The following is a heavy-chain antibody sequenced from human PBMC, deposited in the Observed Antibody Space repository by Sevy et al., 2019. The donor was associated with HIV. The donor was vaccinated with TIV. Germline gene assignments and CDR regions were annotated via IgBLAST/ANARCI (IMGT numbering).Heavy chain of an antibody. V-gene: IGHV3-30*04. CDR2: ISYDGNNK. Sequence: GGSLRHSCAASGFTFSSYAMHWVRQAPGKGLEWVAVISYDGNNKYHADSVKDRFTISRDNSKNTLYLQMNSLRAEDTAVYYCARDGSSGGLFLKDYYYFGMDVWGQGTTVTVSS. CDR1: GFTFSSYA. CDR3: ARDGSSGGLFLKDYYYFGMDV. D-gene: IGHD3-16*01. J-gene: IGHJ6*02.